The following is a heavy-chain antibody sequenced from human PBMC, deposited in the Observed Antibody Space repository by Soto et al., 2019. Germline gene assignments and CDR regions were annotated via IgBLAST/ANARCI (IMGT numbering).Heavy chain of an antibody. CDR1: GFSLRDSV. Sequence: EVQLVESGGGLVQPGGSLKLSCAASGFSLRDSVMHWVRQVSGKGLEWVGRITSTADTYATAYTASVKGRFTVSRDDSNNTAYLQMNSLKTDVTAVYYCTGSMSFAFDIWGQGTMFHVSS. CDR3: TGSMSFAFDI. J-gene: IGHJ3*02. V-gene: IGHV3-73*01. CDR2: ITSTADTYAT.